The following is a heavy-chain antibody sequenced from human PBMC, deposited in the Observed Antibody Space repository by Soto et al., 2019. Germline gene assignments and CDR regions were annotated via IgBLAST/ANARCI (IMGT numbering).Heavy chain of an antibody. Sequence: PSETLSLTCTVSGGSISSYYWSWIRQPPGKGLEWIGYIYYSGSTNYNPSLKSRVTISVDTSKNQFSLKLSSVTAADTAVYYCARGYVGFQFDYWGQGTLVTVSS. D-gene: IGHD5-12*01. CDR1: GGSISSYY. CDR2: IYYSGST. V-gene: IGHV4-59*01. CDR3: ARGYVGFQFDY. J-gene: IGHJ4*02.